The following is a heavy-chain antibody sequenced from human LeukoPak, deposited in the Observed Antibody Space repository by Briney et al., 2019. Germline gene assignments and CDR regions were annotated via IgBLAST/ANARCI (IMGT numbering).Heavy chain of an antibody. CDR2: ISGNGDST. CDR3: AKDFETNGWPRGFFDH. V-gene: IGHV3-23*01. J-gene: IGHJ4*02. Sequence: GGSLRLSCAASGFTFSSYWMNWVRQAPGKGLEWVSAISGNGDSTYYADFAKGRFSISRDNSKNTLYLQMNSLRAEDTAIYYCAKDFETNGWPRGFFDHWGQGTLVTVSS. CDR1: GFTFSSYW. D-gene: IGHD6-19*01.